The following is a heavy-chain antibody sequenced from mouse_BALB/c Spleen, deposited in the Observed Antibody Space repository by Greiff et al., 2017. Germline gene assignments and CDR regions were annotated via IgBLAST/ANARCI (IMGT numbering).Heavy chain of an antibody. CDR3: ARGDYYGSSYDSFDY. CDR1: GFSLTSYG. J-gene: IGHJ2*01. Sequence: VKVVESGPGLVAPSQSLSITCTVSGFSLTSYGVHWVRQPPGKGLEWLGVIWAGGSTNYNSALMSRLSISKDNSKSQVFLKMNSLQTDDTAMYYCARGDYYGSSYDSFDYWGQGTTLTVSS. D-gene: IGHD1-1*01. CDR2: IWAGGST. V-gene: IGHV2-9*02.